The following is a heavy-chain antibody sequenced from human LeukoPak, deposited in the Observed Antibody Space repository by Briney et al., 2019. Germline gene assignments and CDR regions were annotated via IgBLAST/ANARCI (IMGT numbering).Heavy chain of an antibody. V-gene: IGHV3-7*03. Sequence: GGSLRLSCAASGIIITSYWMSWVRQTPGKGLEWVANIKQDGSEKNYVDSVKGRFTIFRDNARNSLYLQMNSLRAEDTAVYYCAKARNGYNPIDYWGQGTLVTVSS. CDR1: GIIITSYW. D-gene: IGHD5-12*01. CDR2: IKQDGSEK. J-gene: IGHJ4*02. CDR3: AKARNGYNPIDY.